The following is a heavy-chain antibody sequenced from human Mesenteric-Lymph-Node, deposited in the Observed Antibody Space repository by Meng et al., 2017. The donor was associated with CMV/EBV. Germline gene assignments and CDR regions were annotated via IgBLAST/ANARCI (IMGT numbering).Heavy chain of an antibody. D-gene: IGHD5-24*01. CDR3: ARGDRWAGPFDY. J-gene: IGHJ4*02. CDR1: GYSFSDYY. V-gene: IGHV1-2*02. CDR2: INSNSGGT. Sequence: ASVKVSCKASGYSFSDYYIHWVRQAPGQGLEWMGWINSNSGGTNYAQRFQGRVTMTRDTSIDTAYMELSRLRPDDTAVYFCARGDRWAGPFDYWGQGALVTVSS.